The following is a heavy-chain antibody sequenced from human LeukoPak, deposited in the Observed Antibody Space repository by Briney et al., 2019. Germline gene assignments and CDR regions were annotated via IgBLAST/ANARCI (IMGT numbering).Heavy chain of an antibody. Sequence: GESLKIPCKGSGYSFTSYWIGWVRQMPGKGLEWMGIIYPCDSDTRYSPSFQGQVTISADKSLSTAYLQWSSLEASDTAMYYCARGSGSYHTAYMNWGQGSPVTVSS. CDR2: IYPCDSDT. V-gene: IGHV5-51*01. CDR3: ARGSGSYHTAYMN. CDR1: GYSFTSYW. D-gene: IGHD1-26*01. J-gene: IGHJ4*02.